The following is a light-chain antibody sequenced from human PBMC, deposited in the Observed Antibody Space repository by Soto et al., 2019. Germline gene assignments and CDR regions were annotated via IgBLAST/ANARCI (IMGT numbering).Light chain of an antibody. J-gene: IGKJ1*01. Sequence: EIVLTQSPGTLSLSPGERATLSCRASQSVSIDLAWYQQTTGQPPRLLIYGASTRDTGIPVRFSGSASGTEFTLTVSRLQSEDFKVYYCQQYNKWPLTFGQGTKVDIK. CDR2: GAS. CDR3: QQYNKWPLT. V-gene: IGKV3-15*01. CDR1: QSVSID.